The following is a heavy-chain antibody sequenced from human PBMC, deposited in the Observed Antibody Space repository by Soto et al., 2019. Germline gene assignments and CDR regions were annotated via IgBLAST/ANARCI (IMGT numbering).Heavy chain of an antibody. J-gene: IGHJ4*02. CDR1: GYTFTSYG. CDR3: ARGFSGRGPGMLKMPFDY. Sequence: QVQLVQSGAEVKKPGASVKVSCKASGYTFTSYGISWVRQAPGQGLEWMGWISAYNGNTNYAQKLQGRVTMTTDTSTRTAYMELRSLRSDDTAVYYCARGFSGRGPGMLKMPFDYWGQGTLVTVSS. D-gene: IGHD3-10*01. CDR2: ISAYNGNT. V-gene: IGHV1-18*04.